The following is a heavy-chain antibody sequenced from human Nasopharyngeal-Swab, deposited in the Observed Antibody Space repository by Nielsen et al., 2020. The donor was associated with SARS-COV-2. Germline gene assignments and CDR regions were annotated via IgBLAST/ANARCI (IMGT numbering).Heavy chain of an antibody. J-gene: IGHJ4*02. D-gene: IGHD4-17*01. CDR2: INPKGGST. CDR3: ARDIGDYRSLAY. Sequence: WVRQAPGQGLEWMGTINPKGGSTNYAQKFLGRITMTRDTPTTTVYMELSSLRSEDTAVYYCARDIGDYRSLAYWGQGTLVTVSS. V-gene: IGHV1-46*01.